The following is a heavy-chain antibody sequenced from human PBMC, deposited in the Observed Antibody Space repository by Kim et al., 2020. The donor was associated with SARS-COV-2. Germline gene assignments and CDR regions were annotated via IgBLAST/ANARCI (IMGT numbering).Heavy chain of an antibody. CDR2: TYYRSKWYN. D-gene: IGHD3-3*01. CDR1: GDSVSSNSAA. V-gene: IGHV6-1*01. Sequence: SQTLSLTCAISGDSVSSNSAAWNWIRQSPSRGLEWLGKTYYRSKWYNDYALSVKSRITINPDTSNNQFSLQLDSMTPDDTAVYYCARDLRDHDFWSGYHGAAFDIWGQGTMVTVSS. J-gene: IGHJ3*02. CDR3: ARDLRDHDFWSGYHGAAFDI.